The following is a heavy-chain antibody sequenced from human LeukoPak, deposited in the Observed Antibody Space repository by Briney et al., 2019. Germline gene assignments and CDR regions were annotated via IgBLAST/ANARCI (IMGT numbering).Heavy chain of an antibody. CDR1: GFTFDDYA. J-gene: IGHJ5*02. CDR3: AKGFEYSSSKFNP. Sequence: GRSLRLSCAASGFTFDDYAMHWVRQAPGKGLEWVSGISWNSGSIGYADSVKGRFTISRDNAKNSLYLQMNSLRAEDTALYYCAKGFEYSSSKFNPWGQGTLVTVSS. D-gene: IGHD6-6*01. CDR2: ISWNSGSI. V-gene: IGHV3-9*01.